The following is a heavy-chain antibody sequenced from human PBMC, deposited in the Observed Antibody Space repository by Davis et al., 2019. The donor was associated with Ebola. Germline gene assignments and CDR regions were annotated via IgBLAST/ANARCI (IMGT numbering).Heavy chain of an antibody. D-gene: IGHD2-8*02. CDR1: GYSFISYW. CDR3: ASLRRTITGMDDGFDI. CDR2: IYSGDSDT. V-gene: IGHV5-51*01. J-gene: IGHJ3*02. Sequence: GESLKISCKGSGYSFISYWIAWVRQMPGKGPEWMGIIYSGDSDTRYSPSFRGQVTISADKSMKTAFLQWSSLKASDSGMYYCASLRRTITGMDDGFDIWGQGTMVTVSS.